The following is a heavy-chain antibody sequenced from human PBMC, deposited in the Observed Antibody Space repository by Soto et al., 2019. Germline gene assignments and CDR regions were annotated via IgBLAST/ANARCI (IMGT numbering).Heavy chain of an antibody. CDR3: VRRDYDTAMAP. CDR2: INSDVRTT. Sequence: VGSPRLSCAVSAFTLSSSWMHWVRQAPGKGLVWVSRINSDVRTTSYADSVKVRFTISRDNAKNTLYLQMNSLRAEDTAVYYCVRRDYDTAMAPWGEGTLLTVSA. V-gene: IGHV3-74*01. CDR1: AFTLSSSW. J-gene: IGHJ5*02. D-gene: IGHD5-18*01.